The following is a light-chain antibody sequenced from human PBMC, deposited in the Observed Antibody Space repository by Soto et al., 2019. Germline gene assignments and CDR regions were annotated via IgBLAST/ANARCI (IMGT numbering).Light chain of an antibody. V-gene: IGKV1-39*01. CDR1: QSISNF. J-gene: IGKJ4*01. CDR2: AAS. Sequence: DIQITQSPSSLSASVGDRVTISCRASQSISNFLNWYQQKPGKAPQLLIYAASRLHSGVPPRFSGSGAGTDFTLTISSLQPEDFATYFCQQSYTTVRSFGGGTKVDI. CDR3: QQSYTTVRS.